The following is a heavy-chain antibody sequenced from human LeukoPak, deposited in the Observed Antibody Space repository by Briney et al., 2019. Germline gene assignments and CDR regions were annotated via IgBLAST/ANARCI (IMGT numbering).Heavy chain of an antibody. CDR3: ATVPVRLTAILRYFDY. Sequence: AASVKVSCKASGGTFSSYAISWVRQAPGQGLEWMGGIIPIFGTANYAQKFQGRVTMTEDTSTDTAYMELSSLRSEDTAVYYCATVPVRLTAILRYFDYWGQGTLVTVSS. D-gene: IGHD2-21*02. V-gene: IGHV1-69*06. J-gene: IGHJ4*02. CDR1: GGTFSSYA. CDR2: IIPIFGTA.